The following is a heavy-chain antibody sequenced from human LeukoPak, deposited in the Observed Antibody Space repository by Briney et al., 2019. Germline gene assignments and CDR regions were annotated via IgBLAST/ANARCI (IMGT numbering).Heavy chain of an antibody. D-gene: IGHD3-10*01. V-gene: IGHV3-7*05. CDR1: GFNFSMYW. Sequence: PGGSLRLSCAASGFNFSMYWMTWVRQAPGKGLQWVANIKQDGSEKNYVDSVKGRFTISRDNAKNSLYLQMNSLRAEDTAVYYCARTGGMDVWGQGTTVTVSS. J-gene: IGHJ6*02. CDR2: IKQDGSEK. CDR3: ARTGGMDV.